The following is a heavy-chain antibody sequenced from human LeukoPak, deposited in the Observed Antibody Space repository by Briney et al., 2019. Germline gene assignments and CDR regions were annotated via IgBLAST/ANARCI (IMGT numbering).Heavy chain of an antibody. CDR1: GFTFDDYG. CDR3: AKDRGYSYGTTYYYYGMDV. CDR2: ISWNSGSI. J-gene: IGHJ6*02. D-gene: IGHD5-18*01. Sequence: GGSLRLSCAASGFTFDDYGMSWVRQAPGKGLEWVSGISWNSGSIGYADSVKGRFTISRDNTKNSLYLQMNSLRAEDTALYYCAKDRGYSYGTTYYYYGMDVWGQGTTVTVSS. V-gene: IGHV3-9*01.